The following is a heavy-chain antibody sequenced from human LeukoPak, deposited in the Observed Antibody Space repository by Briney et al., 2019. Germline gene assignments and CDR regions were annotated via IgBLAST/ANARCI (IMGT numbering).Heavy chain of an antibody. D-gene: IGHD2-15*01. J-gene: IGHJ4*02. Sequence: GGSLRLSCAASGFTFTSYSMNWVRQAPGKGLEWVSSTSGTARYIYYADSVKGRFTISRDNAKNSLYLQMNSLRAEGTAVYYCARDRCSGGICYSFDQWGQGTLVTVSS. V-gene: IGHV3-21*01. CDR1: GFTFTSYS. CDR3: ARDRCSGGICYSFDQ. CDR2: TSGTARYI.